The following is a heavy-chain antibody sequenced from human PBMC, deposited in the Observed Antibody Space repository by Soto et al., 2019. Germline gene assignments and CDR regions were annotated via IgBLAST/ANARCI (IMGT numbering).Heavy chain of an antibody. CDR1: GYSFAGSW. Sequence: GESLKISCKGSGYSFAGSWITWVRQKPGKGLEWMGRIDPSDSQTYYSPSFRGHVTISVTKSITTVFLQWSSLRSSDTAIYYCARQIYDSDTGPNFQYYFDSWGQGTPVTVSS. CDR3: ARQIYDSDTGPNFQYYFDS. V-gene: IGHV5-10-1*01. J-gene: IGHJ4*02. D-gene: IGHD5-18*01. CDR2: IDPSDSQT.